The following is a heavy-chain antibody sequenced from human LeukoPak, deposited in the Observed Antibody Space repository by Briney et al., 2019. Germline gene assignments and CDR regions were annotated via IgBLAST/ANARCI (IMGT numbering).Heavy chain of an antibody. J-gene: IGHJ4*02. CDR1: GYIFTSYW. D-gene: IGHD2-2*01. CDR3: ACSSSAGGDYFDY. Sequence: GESLKISCKGSGYIFTSYWIGWVRQMPGKGLEWMGIIYPGDSDTRYSPSFQGQVTISADKSITTAYLQWSSLKASDTAMYYCACSSSAGGDYFDYWGQGTLVTVSS. CDR2: IYPGDSDT. V-gene: IGHV5-51*01.